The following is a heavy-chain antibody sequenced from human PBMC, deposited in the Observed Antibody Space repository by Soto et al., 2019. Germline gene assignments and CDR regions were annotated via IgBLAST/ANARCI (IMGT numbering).Heavy chain of an antibody. D-gene: IGHD2-2*02. Sequence: ASVKVSCKASGYTFTSYDINWVRQATGQGLEWMGWMNPNSGNTGYAQKFQGRVTMTRNTSISTAYMELSSLRSEDTAVYYCASSLVPAAIFWAYDAFDIWGQGTMVTVSS. CDR2: MNPNSGNT. V-gene: IGHV1-8*01. J-gene: IGHJ3*02. CDR1: GYTFTSYD. CDR3: ASSLVPAAIFWAYDAFDI.